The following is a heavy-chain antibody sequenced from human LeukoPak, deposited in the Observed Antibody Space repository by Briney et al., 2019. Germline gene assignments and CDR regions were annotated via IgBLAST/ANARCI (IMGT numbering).Heavy chain of an antibody. CDR1: GASISTINRF. CDR3: AREGGFYRPLDY. J-gene: IGHJ4*02. V-gene: IGHV4-39*02. D-gene: IGHD3-3*01. CDR2: IHYTGST. Sequence: SETLSLTCTVSGASISTINRFWDWIRQPPGKGLEWIGTIHYTGSTYYSPSLKSRVALSVDTSKNQFSLKLRSVTAADTAVYYCAREGGFYRPLDYSGQGTLVTVSS.